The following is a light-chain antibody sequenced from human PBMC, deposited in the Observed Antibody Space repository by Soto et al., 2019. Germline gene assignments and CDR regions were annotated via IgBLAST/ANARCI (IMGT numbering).Light chain of an antibody. Sequence: QSALTQPASVSGSPGQSITISCTGTSSDVGGYNYVSWYQQHPGKAPKLMIYEVSNRPSGVSNRFSGSKSGNTASLTISGLQAEDEADYYCQSYDRSLSGSFFGTGTKVTVL. CDR1: SSDVGGYNY. CDR3: QSYDRSLSGSF. J-gene: IGLJ1*01. CDR2: EVS. V-gene: IGLV2-14*01.